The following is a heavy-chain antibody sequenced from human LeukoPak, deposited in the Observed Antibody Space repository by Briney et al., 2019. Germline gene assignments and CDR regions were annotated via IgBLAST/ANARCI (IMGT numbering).Heavy chain of an antibody. J-gene: IGHJ5*02. CDR3: ARVPYWFDP. CDR1: GGSFSGYY. CDR2: INHSGST. V-gene: IGHV4-34*01. Sequence: PSETLSLTCAVYGGSFSGYYWSWIRQPPGKGLEWIGEINHSGSTNYNPSLKSRVPISVDTSKNQFSLKLSSVTAADTAVYYCARVPYWFDPWGQGTLVTVSS.